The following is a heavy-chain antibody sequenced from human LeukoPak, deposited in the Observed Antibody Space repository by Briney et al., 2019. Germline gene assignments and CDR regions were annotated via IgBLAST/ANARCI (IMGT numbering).Heavy chain of an antibody. D-gene: IGHD2-15*01. CDR3: AKDGSNDWRWGAFDV. J-gene: IGHJ3*01. CDR1: GFSFSSYA. Sequence: GGSLRLSCVASGFSFSSYAVHWVRQAPGRGLEWLAVIASDDSYKYYSDSLKGRFTISRDNSKNTLYLQMNTLRADDTAVYYCAKDGSNDWRWGAFDVWGQGTMVTVSS. CDR2: IASDDSYK. V-gene: IGHV3-30*04.